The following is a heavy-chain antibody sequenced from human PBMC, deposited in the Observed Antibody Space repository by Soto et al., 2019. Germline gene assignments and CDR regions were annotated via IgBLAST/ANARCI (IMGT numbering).Heavy chain of an antibody. Sequence: QVHLQESGPGLVKPSQTLSLTCTVSGGSISSGNYYWSFIRQPPGKGLEWIGHIYYSGATYYNPSLKSRVTLSIDTSKNLFSLNLSSVTAADTAMYSCARIIRGFIAVDVWGQGTTVTVSS. CDR3: ARIIRGFIAVDV. J-gene: IGHJ6*02. CDR1: GGSISSGNYY. V-gene: IGHV4-30-4*01. CDR2: IYYSGAT. D-gene: IGHD3-16*02.